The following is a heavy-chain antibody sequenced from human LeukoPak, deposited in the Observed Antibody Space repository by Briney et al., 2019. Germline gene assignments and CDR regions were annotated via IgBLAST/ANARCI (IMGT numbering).Heavy chain of an antibody. J-gene: IGHJ2*01. CDR1: GFTLSSYA. Sequence: GGSLRLSCAASGFTLSSYAMSWVRQAPGKGLEWVSAISVSGNTYHADSVKGRFTISRDNAKNSLYLQMNSLRAEDTAVYYCARGPGSYNWYIDLWGRGTLVTVSS. CDR3: ARGPGSYNWYIDL. CDR2: ISVSGNT. D-gene: IGHD3-10*01. V-gene: IGHV3-23*01.